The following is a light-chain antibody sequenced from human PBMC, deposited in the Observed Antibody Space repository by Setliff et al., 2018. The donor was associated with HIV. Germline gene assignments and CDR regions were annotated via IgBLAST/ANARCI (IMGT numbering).Light chain of an antibody. CDR3: QQFSLTPFT. CDR2: WAS. CDR1: QSVLYSSDNKNY. V-gene: IGKV4-1*01. Sequence: DIVMTQSPDSLAVSLGERATINCRSSQSVLYSSDNKNYLAWYQQKPGQPPKLLIYWASTRESGVPDRFSGSGSGTDFTLTINSLQAEDVAVYYCQQFSLTPFTFGPGTKVD. J-gene: IGKJ3*01.